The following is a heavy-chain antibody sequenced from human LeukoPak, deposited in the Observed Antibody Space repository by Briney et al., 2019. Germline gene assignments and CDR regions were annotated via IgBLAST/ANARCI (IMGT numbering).Heavy chain of an antibody. Sequence: GGSLRLSCAASGFSFSSYEMIWVRQAPGKGLEWISYINSGSGTNIFYADSVKGRFTISRDNAKNSLYLHMNTLRAEDTAVYYCARDKDYSESGGHGDWGYYFDYWGQGALVTVSS. CDR3: ARDKDYSESGGHGDWGYYFDY. D-gene: IGHD3-22*01. CDR2: INSGSGTNI. J-gene: IGHJ4*02. CDR1: GFSFSSYE. V-gene: IGHV3-48*03.